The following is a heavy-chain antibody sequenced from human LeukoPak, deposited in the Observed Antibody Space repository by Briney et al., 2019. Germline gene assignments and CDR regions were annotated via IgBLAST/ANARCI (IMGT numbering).Heavy chain of an antibody. V-gene: IGHV1-69*05. D-gene: IGHD3-10*01. J-gene: IGHJ4*02. CDR3: ARDPLRFGELLGYFDY. CDR1: GGTFSSYA. Sequence: GASVKVSCKASGGTFSSYAISWVRQAPGHGLEWMGGIIPIFGTANYAQKFQGRVTMTTDTSTSTAYMELRSLRSDDTAVYYCARDPLRFGELLGYFDYWGQGTLVTVSS. CDR2: IIPIFGTA.